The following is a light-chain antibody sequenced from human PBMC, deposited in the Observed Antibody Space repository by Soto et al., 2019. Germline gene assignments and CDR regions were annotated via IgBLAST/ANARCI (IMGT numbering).Light chain of an antibody. CDR2: RNS. CDR3: AAWDDSLSAWV. J-gene: IGLJ3*02. CDR1: SSNLGSNY. Sequence: QSVLTQPPSASGTPGQRVTISCSGSSSNLGSNYVYWYQQFPGTAPKLLIYRNSQRPSGVPDRFSGSKPGTSASLAISGLRSEDEADYYCAAWDDSLSAWVFGGGTKLTVL. V-gene: IGLV1-47*01.